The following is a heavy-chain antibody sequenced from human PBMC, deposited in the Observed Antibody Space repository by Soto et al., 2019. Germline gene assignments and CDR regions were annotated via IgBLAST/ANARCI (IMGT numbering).Heavy chain of an antibody. J-gene: IGHJ3*02. Sequence: GGSLRLSCAASGFTFSSYWMHWVRQAPGKGLVWVSRINSDGSSTSYADYVKGRFTISRDNAKNTLYLQMNSLRAEDTAVYYCAREGRLDAFDIWGQGTMVTVSS. CDR3: AREGRLDAFDI. CDR2: INSDGSST. V-gene: IGHV3-74*01. D-gene: IGHD5-12*01. CDR1: GFTFSSYW.